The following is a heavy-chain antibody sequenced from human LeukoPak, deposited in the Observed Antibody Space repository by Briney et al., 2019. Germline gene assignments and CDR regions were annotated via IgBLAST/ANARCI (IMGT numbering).Heavy chain of an antibody. CDR1: GFTFSSYS. Sequence: GGSLRLSCAASGFTFSSYSMNWVRQAPGKGLEWVSSISSSSSYIYYADSVKGRFTISRDNAKNSLYLQMNSLRAEDTAVYYCARGGRAARLVGGDYWGQGTLVTVSS. CDR2: ISSSSSYI. CDR3: ARGGRAARLVGGDY. D-gene: IGHD6-6*01. J-gene: IGHJ4*02. V-gene: IGHV3-21*01.